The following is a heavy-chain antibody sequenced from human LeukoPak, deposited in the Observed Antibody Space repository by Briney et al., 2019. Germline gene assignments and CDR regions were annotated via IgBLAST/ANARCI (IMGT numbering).Heavy chain of an antibody. CDR3: AKDSGSPWLFDY. D-gene: IGHD2-15*01. CDR2: ISGSGGST. V-gene: IGHV3-23*01. Sequence: GGSLRLSCAASGFTFSSYAMSWVRQAPGKGLEWVSAISGSGGSTYYADSVKGRFTISRDNSKNTLYLQMNSLRAEDAAVYYCAKDSGSPWLFDYWGQGTLVTVSS. J-gene: IGHJ4*02. CDR1: GFTFSSYA.